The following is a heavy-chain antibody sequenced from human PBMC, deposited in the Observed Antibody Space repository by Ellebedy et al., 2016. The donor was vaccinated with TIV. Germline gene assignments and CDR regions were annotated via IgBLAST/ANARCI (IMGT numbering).Heavy chain of an antibody. CDR2: LNGGNGNT. CDR1: GYTFIHYG. D-gene: IGHD6-13*01. CDR3: ARSGSNWSLDF. Sequence: ASVTVSCKASGYTFIHYGIHWVRQAPGQGLEWIGLLNGGNGNTKYSEKFQDRVSITRDASASTTYMELSSLIFEDTGVYYCARSGSNWSLDFWGQGTLVSVS. V-gene: IGHV1-3*01. J-gene: IGHJ4*02.